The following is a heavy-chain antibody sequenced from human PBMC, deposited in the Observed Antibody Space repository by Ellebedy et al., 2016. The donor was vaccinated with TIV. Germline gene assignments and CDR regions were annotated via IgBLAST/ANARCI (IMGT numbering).Heavy chain of an antibody. CDR1: GGSISSNSYY. V-gene: IGHV4-39*07. J-gene: IGHJ4*02. CDR2: VYYSGAT. Sequence: SETLSLTXTVSGGSISSNSYYWAWIRQPPGQALEWIGSVYYSGATHYNSSLNNRVSLSVDRSKNQFSLRLSSVTAADTAVYYCARYAFGSGSFDYWGQGILVTVSS. D-gene: IGHD3-10*01. CDR3: ARYAFGSGSFDY.